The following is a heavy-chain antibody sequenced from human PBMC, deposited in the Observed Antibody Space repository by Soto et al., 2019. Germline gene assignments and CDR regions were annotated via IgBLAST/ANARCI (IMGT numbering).Heavy chain of an antibody. CDR3: ARDWADFSNSGEGYYYYGMDV. Sequence: TGGSLRLSCAASGFTFSSYSMNWVRQAPGKGLEWVSYISSSSSTIYYADSVKGRFTISRDNAKNSLYLQMTSRRDEGRAVYYCARDWADFSNSGEGYYYYGMDVWGQGTTVTAP. V-gene: IGHV3-48*02. CDR2: ISSSSSTI. CDR1: GFTFSSYS. J-gene: IGHJ6*02. D-gene: IGHD4-4*01.